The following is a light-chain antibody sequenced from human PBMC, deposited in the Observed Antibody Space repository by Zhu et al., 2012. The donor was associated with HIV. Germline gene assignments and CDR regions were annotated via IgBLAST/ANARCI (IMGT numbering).Light chain of an antibody. CDR3: HQYENWPPT. CDR1: QSVGTN. V-gene: IGKV3-15*01. J-gene: IGKJ1*01. Sequence: ETVLTQSPVILSVSPGERGTLSCSASQSVGTNLAWYQQKPGQPPRLLISRASDRSSGIPGRFSGSGSRTEFTLTITSLESEDFAVYYCHQYENWPPTFGQGTEVE. CDR2: RAS.